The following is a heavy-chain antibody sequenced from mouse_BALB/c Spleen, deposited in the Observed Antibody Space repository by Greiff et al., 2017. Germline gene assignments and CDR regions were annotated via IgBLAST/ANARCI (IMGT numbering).Heavy chain of an antibody. Sequence: EVKVVESGGDLVKPGGSLKLSCAASGFTFSSYGMSWVRQTPDKRLEWVATISSGGSYTYYPDSVKGRFTISRDNAKNTLYLQMSSLKSEDTAMYYCARPLTGTTPFAYWGQGTLVTVSA. V-gene: IGHV5-6*01. CDR2: ISSGGSYT. CDR3: ARPLTGTTPFAY. D-gene: IGHD4-1*01. J-gene: IGHJ3*01. CDR1: GFTFSSYG.